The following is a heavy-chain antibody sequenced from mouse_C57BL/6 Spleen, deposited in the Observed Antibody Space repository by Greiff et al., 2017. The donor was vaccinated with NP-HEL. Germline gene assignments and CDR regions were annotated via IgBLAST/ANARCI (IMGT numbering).Heavy chain of an antibody. CDR1: GFTFSDYY. CDR3: ARDGDYGSRYWYFDV. D-gene: IGHD1-1*01. J-gene: IGHJ1*03. Sequence: DVHLVESEGGLVQPGSSMKLSCTASGFTFSDYYMAWVRQVPEKGLEWVANINYDGSSTYYLDSLKSRFIISRDNAKNILYLQMSSLKSEDTATYYCARDGDYGSRYWYFDVWGTGTTVTVSS. CDR2: INYDGSST. V-gene: IGHV5-16*01.